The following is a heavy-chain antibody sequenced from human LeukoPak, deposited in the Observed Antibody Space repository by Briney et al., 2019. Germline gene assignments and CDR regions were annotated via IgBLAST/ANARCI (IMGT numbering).Heavy chain of an antibody. V-gene: IGHV3-7*01. Sequence: GGSLRLSCAASGFTFSSHWMDWVRQAPGKGLEWVANIKQDGSESYYLDSVKGRFTISRDNAKSSLYLQMNSLRAEDTAVYYCARASGDFDYWGQGTLVTVSS. CDR3: ARASGDFDY. CDR1: GFTFSSHW. CDR2: IKQDGSES. J-gene: IGHJ4*02.